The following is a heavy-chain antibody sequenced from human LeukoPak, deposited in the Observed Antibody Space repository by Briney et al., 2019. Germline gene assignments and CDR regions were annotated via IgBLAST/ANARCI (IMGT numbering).Heavy chain of an antibody. V-gene: IGHV1-2*02. Sequence: ASVKVSCKTSGYSFTGFYIHWVRQAPGQGLEWMGWIDPNSGGTNYAQKFQGRVTMTRDTSISTAYMVLNRLRSDDTAVYYCAREYYYGSGNYYNRIDYWGQGTLVTVSS. CDR3: AREYYYGSGNYYNRIDY. CDR1: GYSFTGFY. CDR2: IDPNSGGT. D-gene: IGHD3-10*01. J-gene: IGHJ4*02.